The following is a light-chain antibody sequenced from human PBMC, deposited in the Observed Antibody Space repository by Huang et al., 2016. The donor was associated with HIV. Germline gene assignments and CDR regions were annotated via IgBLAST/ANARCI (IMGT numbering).Light chain of an antibody. CDR2: GAS. CDR1: QSVSSN. CDR3: QQYNNWPRT. J-gene: IGKJ1*01. Sequence: EIVMTQSPATLSVSPGERATLSCRASQSVSSNLAWYQQKPGQSLRLLIYGASTRANGIPARFNGSGSGTEFTLTISSLQSEDFAVYYCQQYNNWPRTFGQGTKVEIK. V-gene: IGKV3-15*01.